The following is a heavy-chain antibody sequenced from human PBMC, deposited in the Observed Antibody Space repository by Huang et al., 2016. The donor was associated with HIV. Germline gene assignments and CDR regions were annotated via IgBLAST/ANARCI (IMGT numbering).Heavy chain of an antibody. V-gene: IGHV4-39*01. CDR1: GGSISSTSYL. D-gene: IGHD6-19*01. CDR3: ARQFAGWYYFGPRRTFGFDY. Sequence: QVQLQESGPGLVKPSETLSLTCTVSGGSISSTSYLWVWIRRPPGKGLEWIVSMSYGDRTYDNPSLRSRVTISIDTSKNQFSLQLSSVNAADTAVYYCARQFAGWYYFGPRRTFGFDYWGQGTLVAVSS. CDR2: MSYGDRT. J-gene: IGHJ4*02.